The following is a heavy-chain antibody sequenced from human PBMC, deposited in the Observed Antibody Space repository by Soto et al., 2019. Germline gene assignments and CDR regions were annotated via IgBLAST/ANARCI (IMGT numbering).Heavy chain of an antibody. D-gene: IGHD7-27*01. Sequence: ASVKVSCKASGGTFSSYAISWVRQAPGQGLEWMGGIIPIFGTANYAQKFQGRVTITADESTSTAYMELSSLRSEDTAVYYCARELGYSHYYYYGMDVWGQGTTVTVSS. CDR1: GGTFSSYA. J-gene: IGHJ6*02. V-gene: IGHV1-69*13. CDR3: ARELGYSHYYYYGMDV. CDR2: IIPIFGTA.